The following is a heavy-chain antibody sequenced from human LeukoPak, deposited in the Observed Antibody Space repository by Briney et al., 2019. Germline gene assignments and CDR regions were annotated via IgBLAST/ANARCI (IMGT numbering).Heavy chain of an antibody. D-gene: IGHD2-21*01. Sequence: PSQTLSLTCTVSGGSISSGSYYWSWIRQPAGKGLEWIGRIYTSGSTNYNPSLKSRVTISVDTSKNQFSLKLSSVTAADTAVYYCARIPAYHYYYYMDVWGKGTTVTISS. CDR3: ARIPAYHYYYYMDV. CDR1: GGSISSGSYY. V-gene: IGHV4-61*02. J-gene: IGHJ6*03. CDR2: IYTSGST.